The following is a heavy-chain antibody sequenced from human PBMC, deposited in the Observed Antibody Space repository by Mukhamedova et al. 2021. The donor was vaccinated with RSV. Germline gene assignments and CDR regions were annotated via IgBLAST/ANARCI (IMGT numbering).Heavy chain of an antibody. J-gene: IGHJ4*02. CDR3: ARDYYYGSGSYYRD. D-gene: IGHD3-10*01. V-gene: IGHV3-7*03. CDR2: IKQDGSEK. Sequence: EWVANIKQDGSEKYYVDSVKGRFTISRDNAKNSLYLQMNSLRAEDTAVYYCARDYYYGSGSYYRDWGQGTLVTVSS.